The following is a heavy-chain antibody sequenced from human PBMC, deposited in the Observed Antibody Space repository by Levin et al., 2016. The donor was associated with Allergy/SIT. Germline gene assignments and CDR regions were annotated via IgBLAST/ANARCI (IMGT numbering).Heavy chain of an antibody. CDR3: ARVQSKGGPEGY. CDR2: ISSSGSTI. V-gene: IGHV3-48*04. Sequence: GGSLRLSCAASGFTFSSYSMNWVRQAPGKGLEWVSYISSSGSTIYYADSVKGRFTISRDNAKNSLYLQMNSLRAEDTAVYYCARVQSKGGPEGYWGQGTLVTVSS. J-gene: IGHJ4*02. CDR1: GFTFSSYS. D-gene: IGHD2-15*01.